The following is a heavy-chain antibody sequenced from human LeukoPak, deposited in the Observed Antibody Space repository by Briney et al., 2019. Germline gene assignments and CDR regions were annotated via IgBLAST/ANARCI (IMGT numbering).Heavy chain of an antibody. J-gene: IGHJ4*02. V-gene: IGHV3-23*01. CDR3: AKERRRVDTSMIRSYYFGS. Sequence: PGGSLRLSCAASGFPFSSSAMSWVRHTPGNGLEWVSSITGNGVTTYYADSVKGRFTISRDNSKNILFLQMNSLGAEDSASYFCAKERRRVDTSMIRSYYFGSWGQGTPVTVSS. CDR2: ITGNGVTT. D-gene: IGHD3-16*01. CDR1: GFPFSSSA.